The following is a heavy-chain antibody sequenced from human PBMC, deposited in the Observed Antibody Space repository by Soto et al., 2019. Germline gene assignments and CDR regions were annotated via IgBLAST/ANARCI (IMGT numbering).Heavy chain of an antibody. V-gene: IGHV1-18*01. J-gene: IGHJ6*02. Sequence: SVKVCCKASGYTFTIYGVGWVLQNPGQGLEWMGWISAYNGNTNYAQKLQGRVTMTTDTSTSTAYMELRSLRSDDTAVYYCVRSDSSGYYYYYYYGMDVWGQGTTVTVSS. CDR2: ISAYNGNT. CDR1: GYTFTIYG. D-gene: IGHD3-22*01. CDR3: VRSDSSGYYYYYYYGMDV.